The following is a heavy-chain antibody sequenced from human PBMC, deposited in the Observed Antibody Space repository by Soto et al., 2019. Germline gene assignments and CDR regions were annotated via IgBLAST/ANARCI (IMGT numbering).Heavy chain of an antibody. CDR3: ARQPYGDYDY. J-gene: IGHJ4*02. V-gene: IGHV4-39*01. CDR1: GGSISSSSYY. D-gene: IGHD4-17*01. CDR2: IYYSGST. Sequence: QLQLQESGPGLVKPSETLSLTCTVSGGSISSSSYYWGWIRQPPGKGLEWIGSIYYSGSTYYNPSLKSRVTISVDTSKNQFSLRLSYVSAADTAVYYCARQPYGDYDYWGQGTLVTVSS.